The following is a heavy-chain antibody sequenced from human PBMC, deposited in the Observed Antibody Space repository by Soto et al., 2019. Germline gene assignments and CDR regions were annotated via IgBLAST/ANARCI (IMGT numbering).Heavy chain of an antibody. CDR1: GFTFSSYW. Sequence: GGSLRLSCAASGFTFSSYWMSWVRQAPGKGLEWVANIKQDGSEKYYVDSVKGRFTISRDNAKNSLYLQMNSLRAEDTAVYYCARVRELLWFGDLKRGASDIWGQGTMVTVSS. V-gene: IGHV3-7*01. D-gene: IGHD3-10*01. CDR3: ARVRELLWFGDLKRGASDI. J-gene: IGHJ3*02. CDR2: IKQDGSEK.